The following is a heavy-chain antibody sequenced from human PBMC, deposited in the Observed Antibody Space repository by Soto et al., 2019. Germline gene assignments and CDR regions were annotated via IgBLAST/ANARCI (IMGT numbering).Heavy chain of an antibody. CDR2: IHYSGNT. V-gene: IGHV4-31*02. CDR3: ARARVPYSSTWYRYDYYGMDI. CDR1: GDSISSSSYY. D-gene: IGHD6-13*01. J-gene: IGHJ6*02. Sequence: SETLSLTCTVSGDSISSSSYYWSWIRQHPGKGLGWIGYIHYSGNTRYNPSLKSRLTISVDTSKNQFSLMLSSLTAADTAVYFCARARVPYSSTWYRYDYYGMDIWGQGTTVTVSS.